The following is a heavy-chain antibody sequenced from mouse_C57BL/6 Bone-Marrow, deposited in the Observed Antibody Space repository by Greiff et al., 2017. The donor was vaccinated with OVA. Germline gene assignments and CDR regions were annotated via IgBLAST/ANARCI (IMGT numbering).Heavy chain of an antibody. CDR2: IDPENGDT. Sequence: EVNVVESGAELVRPGASVKLSCTASGFNIKDDYMHWVKERPEQGLEWIGWIDPENGDTEYASKVQGKATITADTSSKTVYLQLSSLTSEDTAVYYCTTYRYWGQGTTLTVSS. J-gene: IGHJ2*01. V-gene: IGHV14-4*01. CDR3: TTYRY. CDR1: GFNIKDDY.